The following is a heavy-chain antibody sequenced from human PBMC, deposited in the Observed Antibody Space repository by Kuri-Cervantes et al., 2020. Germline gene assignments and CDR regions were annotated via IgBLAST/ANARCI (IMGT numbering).Heavy chain of an antibody. Sequence: ASVKVSCKASGYTFTGYYMHWVRQAPGQGLEWMGWMNPNSGNTGYAQKFQGRVTMTRNTSISTAYMELSSLRSEDTAVYYCARVEWELANYYYYYMDVWGKGTTVTVSS. CDR1: GYTFTGYY. CDR3: ARVEWELANYYYYYMDV. D-gene: IGHD1-26*01. CDR2: MNPNSGNT. J-gene: IGHJ6*03. V-gene: IGHV1-8*02.